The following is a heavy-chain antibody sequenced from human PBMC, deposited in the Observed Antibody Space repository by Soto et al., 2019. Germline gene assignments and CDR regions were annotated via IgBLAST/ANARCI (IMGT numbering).Heavy chain of an antibody. CDR1: GFTFSSYG. V-gene: IGHV3-30*03. D-gene: IGHD4-4*01. CDR3: ARAGDGYSRTSDNYYYYYGMDV. Sequence: GGSLRLSCAASGFTFSSYGMHWVRQAPGKGLEWVAVISYDGSNKYYADSVKGRFTISRDNSKNTLYLQMNSLRAEDTAVYYCARAGDGYSRTSDNYYYYYGMDVWGQGTTVTVSS. J-gene: IGHJ6*02. CDR2: ISYDGSNK.